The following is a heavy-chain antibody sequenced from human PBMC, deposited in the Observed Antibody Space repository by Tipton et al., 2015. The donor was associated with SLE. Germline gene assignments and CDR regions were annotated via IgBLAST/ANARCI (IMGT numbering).Heavy chain of an antibody. J-gene: IGHJ4*02. Sequence: SGFTFSSYGMYWVRQAPGKGLEWGAFIRYDGSEKYYADSVKGRFTISRDNSRNMLHLQMNSLRAEDTAVYYCAKDGMLEFSGSHHLDYWGQGTLVTVPS. CDR3: AKDGMLEFSGSHHLDY. CDR2: IRYDGSEK. V-gene: IGHV3-30*02. D-gene: IGHD1-26*01. CDR1: GFTFSSYG.